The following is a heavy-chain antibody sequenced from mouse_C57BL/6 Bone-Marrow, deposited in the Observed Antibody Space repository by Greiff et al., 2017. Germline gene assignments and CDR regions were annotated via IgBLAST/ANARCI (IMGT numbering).Heavy chain of an antibody. J-gene: IGHJ3*01. CDR1: GYTFTSYW. CDR3: ARSFPIAY. V-gene: IGHV1-69*01. Sequence: VQLQQPGAELVMPGASVKLSCKASGYTFTSYWMHWVKQRPGQGLEWIGEIDPSDSYTNYNQKFKGKSTLTVDKSSSTAYMQLSSLTSEDSAVYYCARSFPIAYWGQGTLVTVSA. CDR2: IDPSDSYT.